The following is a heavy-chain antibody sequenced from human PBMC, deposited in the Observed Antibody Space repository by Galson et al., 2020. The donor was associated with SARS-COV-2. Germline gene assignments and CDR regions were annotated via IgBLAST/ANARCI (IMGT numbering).Heavy chain of an antibody. J-gene: IGHJ3*02. D-gene: IGHD3-22*01. CDR3: AKDEGVTMIATDAYDI. Sequence: GGSLRLSCAASGFTFSSYAMSWVRQTPGKGLEWVSAISDGGDSTYYAASVKGRFTISRENSENTLYLQMNSLRAEDTALYYCAKDEGVTMIATDAYDIWGQGTMVTVTS. V-gene: IGHV3-23*01. CDR2: ISDGGDST. CDR1: GFTFSSYA.